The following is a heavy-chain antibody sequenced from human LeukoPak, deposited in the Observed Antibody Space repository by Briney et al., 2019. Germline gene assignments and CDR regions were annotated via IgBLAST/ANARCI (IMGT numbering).Heavy chain of an antibody. Sequence: PGRSPRLSCAASGFTFSSYAMHWVRQAPGKGLEWVAVISYDGSNKYYADSVKGRFTISRDNSKNALYLQMNSLRAEDTAVYYCARGYYDSSGYDAFDIWGQGTMVTVSS. D-gene: IGHD3-22*01. J-gene: IGHJ3*02. V-gene: IGHV3-30-3*01. CDR2: ISYDGSNK. CDR1: GFTFSSYA. CDR3: ARGYYDSSGYDAFDI.